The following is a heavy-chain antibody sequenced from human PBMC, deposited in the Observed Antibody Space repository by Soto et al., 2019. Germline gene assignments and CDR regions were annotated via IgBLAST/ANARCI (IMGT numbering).Heavy chain of an antibody. CDR1: GGSISSSSYY. V-gene: IGHV4-39*01. J-gene: IGHJ2*01. CDR2: IYYSGST. CDR3: ARGGSSTSTGYWYFDL. D-gene: IGHD2-2*01. Sequence: QLQLQESGPGLVKPSETLSLTCTVSGGSISSSSYYWGWIRQPPGKGLEWIGSIYYSGSTYYNPSLKSRVTISVDTSKNQFSLKLSSVTAADTAVYYCARGGSSTSTGYWYFDLWGRGTLVTVSS.